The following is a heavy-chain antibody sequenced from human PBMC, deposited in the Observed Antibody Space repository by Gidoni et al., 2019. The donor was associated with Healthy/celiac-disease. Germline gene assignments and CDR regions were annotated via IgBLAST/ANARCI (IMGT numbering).Heavy chain of an antibody. J-gene: IGHJ4*02. CDR1: GFTFSNAW. CDR3: TTDPPGRNSYSSSWYRDY. CDR2: IKSKTDGGTT. D-gene: IGHD6-13*01. Sequence: EVQLVESGGGLVKPGGSLRLSCAASGFTFSNAWMRWVRQAPGKGLEWVGRIKSKTDGGTTDYAAPVKGRFTISRDDSKNTLYLQMNSLKTEDTAVYYCTTDPPGRNSYSSSWYRDYWGQGTLVTVSS. V-gene: IGHV3-15*01.